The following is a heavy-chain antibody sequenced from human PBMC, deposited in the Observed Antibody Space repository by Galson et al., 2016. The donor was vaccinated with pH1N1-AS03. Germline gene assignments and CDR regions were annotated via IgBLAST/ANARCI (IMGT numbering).Heavy chain of an antibody. CDR2: IRSKTYGGTT. V-gene: IGHV3-49*03. Sequence: SLRLSCAASGFTFGDYPLTWFRQAPGKGLEWVGFIRSKTYGGTTEYAASVKGRFTIARDDSKSIAYLQMNSLKTEDTAGYYCARARTSPGSLAGVGFDIWGQGTMVTASS. CDR3: ARARTSPGSLAGVGFDI. J-gene: IGHJ3*02. CDR1: GFTFGDYP.